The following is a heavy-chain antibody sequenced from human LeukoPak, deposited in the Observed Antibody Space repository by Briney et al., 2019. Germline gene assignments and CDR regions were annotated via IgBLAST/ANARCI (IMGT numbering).Heavy chain of an antibody. CDR1: GFTFRSYA. V-gene: IGHV3-23*01. CDR2: IGGNGDTT. CDR3: AKDYYGSGSSSYYYYGMDV. J-gene: IGHJ6*02. D-gene: IGHD3-10*01. Sequence: GGSLRLSCAASGFTFRSYAMSWVRQAPGKGLEWVSTIGGNGDTTYYTDSVKGRFTISRDNSKNTLYLQMNSLRAEDTAVYYCAKDYYGSGSSSYYYYGMDVWGQGTTVTVSS.